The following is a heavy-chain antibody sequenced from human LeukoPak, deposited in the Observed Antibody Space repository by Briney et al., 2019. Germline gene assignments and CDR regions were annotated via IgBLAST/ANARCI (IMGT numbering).Heavy chain of an antibody. V-gene: IGHV6-1*01. Sequence: SQTLSLTCAISGDGVSSNSAAWNWVRQSPSRGLEWLGRTYYRSKWYTDYAESVKSRITINPDTSKNQFSLQVNSVTPEDTAVYYCARGSSRIYYYDSSGYSHAFDYWGQGILVTVSS. CDR1: GDGVSSNSAA. CDR3: ARGSSRIYYYDSSGYSHAFDY. D-gene: IGHD3-22*01. CDR2: TYYRSKWYT. J-gene: IGHJ4*02.